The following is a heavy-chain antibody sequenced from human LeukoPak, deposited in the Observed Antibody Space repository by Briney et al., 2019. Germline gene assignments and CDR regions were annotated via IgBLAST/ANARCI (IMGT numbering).Heavy chain of an antibody. V-gene: IGHV3-7*01. CDR2: IKRDGSEK. D-gene: IGHD6-13*01. Sequence: GGSLRLSCAASGFTFTDYWMSWVRQAPGKGLEWVANIKRDGSEKYYVDSVKGRFTISRDNAKNSLYLQLNSLRTEDTAVYYCARGRGSWYGVYFDYWGQGILVTVSS. J-gene: IGHJ4*02. CDR1: GFTFTDYW. CDR3: ARGRGSWYGVYFDY.